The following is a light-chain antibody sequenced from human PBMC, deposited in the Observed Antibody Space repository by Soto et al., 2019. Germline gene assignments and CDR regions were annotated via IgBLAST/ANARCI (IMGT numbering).Light chain of an antibody. CDR2: SAS. V-gene: IGKV1-39*01. Sequence: DIQMTQSPSSLFASVGDRVTVTCRAGQSISRYLNWYQQRPGKAPKLLIYSASTLQTGVPSRFSGSGSGTNFTLNINSLQPEDFASFYCQQSYSSPYTFGQGTKVDIK. J-gene: IGKJ2*01. CDR3: QQSYSSPYT. CDR1: QSISRY.